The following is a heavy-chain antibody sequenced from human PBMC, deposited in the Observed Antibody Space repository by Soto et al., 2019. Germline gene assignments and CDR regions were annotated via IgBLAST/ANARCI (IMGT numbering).Heavy chain of an antibody. V-gene: IGHV5-51*01. Sequence: LGESLKISCKGSGYSFTSYWIGWVRQMPGKGLEWMGIIYPGDSDTRYSPSFQGQVTISADKSISTAYLQWSSLKASDTAMYYCARSHYYDSSGYSPYYYGMDVWGQGTTVTVSS. D-gene: IGHD3-22*01. CDR2: IYPGDSDT. CDR1: GYSFTSYW. J-gene: IGHJ6*02. CDR3: ARSHYYDSSGYSPYYYGMDV.